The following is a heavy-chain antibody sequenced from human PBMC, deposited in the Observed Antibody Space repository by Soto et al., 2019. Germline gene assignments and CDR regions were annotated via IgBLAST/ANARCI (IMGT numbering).Heavy chain of an antibody. Sequence: EVQLLESGGDFVQPGRSLRLSCAASGFPFSNHAMSWVGQAPGKGLEWLSAISATGGSTYYADSVRGRFSISRDNSKNTVFLPMDSLTAEDTAVYFCAKNYNWNFVVEYWGRGTLVTVS. J-gene: IGHJ4*02. CDR2: ISATGGST. D-gene: IGHD1-7*01. V-gene: IGHV3-23*01. CDR3: AKNYNWNFVVEY. CDR1: GFPFSNHA.